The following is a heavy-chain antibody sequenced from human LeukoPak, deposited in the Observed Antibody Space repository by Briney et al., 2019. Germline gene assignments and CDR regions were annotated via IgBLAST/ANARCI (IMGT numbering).Heavy chain of an antibody. D-gene: IGHD3-16*01. V-gene: IGHV3-23*01. CDR2: ISGSGGST. CDR3: AKGPMITFGSEWEYFDY. CDR1: GFTFSSYA. J-gene: IGHJ4*02. Sequence: PGGSLRLSCAASGFTFSSYAMSWVRQAPGKGLEWVSAISGSGGSTYYADSVKGRFTISRDNSKNTLYLQVNSLRAEDTAVYYCAKGPMITFGSEWEYFDYWGQGTLVTVSS.